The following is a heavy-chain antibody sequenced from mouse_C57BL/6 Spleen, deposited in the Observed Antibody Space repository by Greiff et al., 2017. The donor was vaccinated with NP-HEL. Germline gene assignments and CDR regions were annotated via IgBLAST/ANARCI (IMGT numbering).Heavy chain of an antibody. CDR1: GYTFTSYW. CDR2: IYPGSGST. J-gene: IGHJ2*01. Sequence: QVQLQQPGAELVKPGASVKMSCKASGYTFTSYWITWVKQRPGQGLEWIGDIYPGSGSTNYNEKFKSKATLTVDTSSSTAYMQLSSLTSEDSAVYYCARGLREGFYFDYWGQGTTLTVSS. V-gene: IGHV1-55*01. CDR3: ARGLREGFYFDY. D-gene: IGHD3-1*01.